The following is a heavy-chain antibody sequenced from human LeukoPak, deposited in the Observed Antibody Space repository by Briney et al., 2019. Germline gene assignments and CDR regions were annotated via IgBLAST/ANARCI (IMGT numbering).Heavy chain of an antibody. CDR2: ISNSGGSA. D-gene: IGHD3-16*02. CDR3: ARDLMITFGGVIAVTFGY. V-gene: IGHV3-23*01. J-gene: IGHJ4*02. Sequence: GGSLRLSCSASGLTFSSFAMSWVRQAPGKGLEWVSIISNSGGSANYADSVKGRFTISRDNAKNSLYLQMNSLRAEDTAVYYCARDLMITFGGVIAVTFGYWGQGTLVTVSS. CDR1: GLTFSSFA.